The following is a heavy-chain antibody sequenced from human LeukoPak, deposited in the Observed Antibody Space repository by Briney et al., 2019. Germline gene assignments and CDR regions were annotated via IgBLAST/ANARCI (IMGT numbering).Heavy chain of an antibody. CDR1: GFTFSSYG. CDR3: ARCRDYNFWSGSAVDY. D-gene: IGHD3-3*01. CDR2: ISYDGSNT. V-gene: IGHV3-30*03. J-gene: IGHJ4*02. Sequence: PGGSLRLSCAASGFTFSSYGMHWVRQAPGKGLEWVAVISYDGSNTDYADSVKGRFTVSKDNSKNALYLQMNSLRAEDTAVYYCARCRDYNFWSGSAVDYWGQGTLVTVSS.